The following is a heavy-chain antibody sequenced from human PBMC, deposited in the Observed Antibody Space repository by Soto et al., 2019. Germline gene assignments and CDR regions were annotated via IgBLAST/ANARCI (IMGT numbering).Heavy chain of an antibody. D-gene: IGHD3-3*01. CDR2: INAGNGNT. J-gene: IGHJ6*03. CDR1: GYTFTSYA. CDR3: ARDNFWSGSLPYYYYYMDV. Sequence: ASVKVSCKASGYTFTSYAMHWVRQAPGQRLEWMGWINAGNGNTKYSQKFQGRVTITRDTSASTAYMELSSLRSEDTAVYYCARDNFWSGSLPYYYYYMDVWGKGTTVTVSS. V-gene: IGHV1-3*01.